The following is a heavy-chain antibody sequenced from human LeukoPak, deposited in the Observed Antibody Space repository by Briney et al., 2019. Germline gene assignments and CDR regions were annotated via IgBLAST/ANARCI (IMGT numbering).Heavy chain of an antibody. V-gene: IGHV4-59*01. CDR2: IYYSGST. J-gene: IGHJ4*02. Sequence: SETLSLTCTVSGGSISSYYWSWIRQPPGKGLEWIGYIYYSGSTNCNPSLKSRVTISVDTSKNQFSLKLSSVAAADTAVYYCARYGDLYYFDYWGQGTLVTVSS. CDR1: GGSISSYY. CDR3: ARYGDLYYFDY. D-gene: IGHD4-17*01.